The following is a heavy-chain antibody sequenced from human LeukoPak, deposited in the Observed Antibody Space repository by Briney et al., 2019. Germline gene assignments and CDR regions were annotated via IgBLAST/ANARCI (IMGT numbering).Heavy chain of an antibody. CDR3: ARGLMFSGYTY. V-gene: IGHV1-46*01. J-gene: IGHJ4*02. D-gene: IGHD3-22*01. CDR1: GYTFTSYY. CDR2: INPNGGST. Sequence: ASVKVSCKASGYTFTSYYMHWVRQAPGQGLEWMGIINPNGGSTTYAQRFQGRVTMTRDTSTSTVYMELSSLRSEDTAVYYCARGLMFSGYTYWGQGTLVTVSS.